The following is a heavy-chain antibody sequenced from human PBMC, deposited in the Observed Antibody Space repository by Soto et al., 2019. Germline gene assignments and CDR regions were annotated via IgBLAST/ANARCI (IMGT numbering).Heavy chain of an antibody. J-gene: IGHJ3*02. D-gene: IGHD3-22*01. Sequence: QLQLQESGSGLVKPSQTLSLTCAVSGGSISSGGYSWSWIRQPPGKGLEWIGYIYHSGSTYYNPSLRSRVTISVDRSKNQFSLKLSSVTAADTAVYYCARVSLTPDYYDSSGYYYPEGVNDAFDIWGQGTMVTVSS. V-gene: IGHV4-30-2*01. CDR3: ARVSLTPDYYDSSGYYYPEGVNDAFDI. CDR2: IYHSGST. CDR1: GGSISSGGYS.